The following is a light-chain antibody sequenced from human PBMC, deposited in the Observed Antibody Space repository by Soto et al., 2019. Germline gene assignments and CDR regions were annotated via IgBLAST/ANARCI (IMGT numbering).Light chain of an antibody. CDR3: AAWDDSLSGHWV. J-gene: IGLJ3*02. CDR1: SSNIGNNF. Sequence: QSVLSQPPSASGTPGQRVTMSCSGSSSNIGNNFVYWYQQVPGTAPKLLIYYNHKRPSGVPDRVSGSKSGTSASLTISGLRSGDEADYYCAAWDDSLSGHWVFGGGTKLTVL. V-gene: IGLV1-47*02. CDR2: YNH.